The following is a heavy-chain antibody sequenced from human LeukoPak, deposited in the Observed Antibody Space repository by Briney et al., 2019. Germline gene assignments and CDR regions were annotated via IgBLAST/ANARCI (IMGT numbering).Heavy chain of an antibody. Sequence: ASVKVSCKASGGTFSNYAISWVRQAPGQRLEWMGGIIPIFGTANYAQKFRGRVTITADKSTRTAYMELSSLRSEDTAVYYCARDNDPRDPPHFDYWGQGTLVTVSS. CDR3: ARDNDPRDPPHFDY. D-gene: IGHD3-16*01. CDR1: GGTFSNYA. V-gene: IGHV1-69*06. CDR2: IIPIFGTA. J-gene: IGHJ4*02.